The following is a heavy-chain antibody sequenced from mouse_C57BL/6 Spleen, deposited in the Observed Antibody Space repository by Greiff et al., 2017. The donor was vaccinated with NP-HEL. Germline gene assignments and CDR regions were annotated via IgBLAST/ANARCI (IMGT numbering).Heavy chain of an antibody. CDR3: ARTHYYGSSYRAMDY. Sequence: QVQLQQSGPELVKPGASVKISCKASGYAFSSSWMNWVKQRPGKGLEWIGRIYPGDGDTNYNGKFKGKATLTADKSSSTAYMQLSSLTSEDSAVYFCARTHYYGSSYRAMDYWGQGTSVTVSS. J-gene: IGHJ4*01. V-gene: IGHV1-82*01. D-gene: IGHD1-1*01. CDR2: IYPGDGDT. CDR1: GYAFSSSW.